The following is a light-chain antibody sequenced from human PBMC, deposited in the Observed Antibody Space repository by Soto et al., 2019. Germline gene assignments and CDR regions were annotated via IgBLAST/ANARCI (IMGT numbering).Light chain of an antibody. V-gene: IGKV3-20*01. CDR1: QSVSSSY. CDR3: QQYGSSPPIT. J-gene: IGKJ4*01. CDR2: GAS. Sequence: EIVLTQSPGTLSLSPGERATLSCRASQSVSSSYLAWYQQKPGQAPRLLIYGASSRATGIPDRFSGSGSGTDFTLTISILEPEGFAVYYCQQYGSSPPITFGGGTKVEIK.